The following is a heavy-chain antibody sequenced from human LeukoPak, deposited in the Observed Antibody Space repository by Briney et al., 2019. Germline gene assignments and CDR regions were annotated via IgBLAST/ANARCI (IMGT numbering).Heavy chain of an antibody. D-gene: IGHD6-13*01. CDR3: AVIETVAAAATLLFDY. Sequence: PGGSLRLSCAASGFTFSSYSMNWVRQAPGKGLEWVSSISSSSSYIYYADSVKGRFTISRDNAKNSLYLQVNSLRAEDTAVYYCAVIETVAAAATLLFDYWGQGTLVTVSS. CDR1: GFTFSSYS. J-gene: IGHJ4*02. CDR2: ISSSSSYI. V-gene: IGHV3-21*01.